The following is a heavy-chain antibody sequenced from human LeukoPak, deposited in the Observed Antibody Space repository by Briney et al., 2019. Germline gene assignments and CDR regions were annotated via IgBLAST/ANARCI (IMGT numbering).Heavy chain of an antibody. CDR2: VYSGGTT. CDR1: GFTVSNNY. J-gene: IGHJ3*02. V-gene: IGHV3-66*01. CDR3: ARGSDGYLIGAFDI. Sequence: GGSLRLSCAVSGFTVSNNYMSWVRQAPGKGLEWVSVVYSGGTTYYADSVKGRFTISRDNSKNTLYLQMNSLRAEDTAVYYCARGSDGYLIGAFDIWGQGTMVTVSS. D-gene: IGHD5-24*01.